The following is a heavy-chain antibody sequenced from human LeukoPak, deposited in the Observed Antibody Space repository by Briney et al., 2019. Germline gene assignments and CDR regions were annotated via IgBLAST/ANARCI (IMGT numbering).Heavy chain of an antibody. Sequence: GGSLRLSCAASGFTFSSYSTNWVRQAPGKGLEWVSSISSSSSYIYYADSVKGRFTISRDNAKNSLYLQMNSLRAEDTAVYYCARAPVSGSYHFDYWGQGTLVTVSS. CDR3: ARAPVSGSYHFDY. J-gene: IGHJ4*02. D-gene: IGHD1-26*01. CDR1: GFTFSSYS. V-gene: IGHV3-21*01. CDR2: ISSSSSYI.